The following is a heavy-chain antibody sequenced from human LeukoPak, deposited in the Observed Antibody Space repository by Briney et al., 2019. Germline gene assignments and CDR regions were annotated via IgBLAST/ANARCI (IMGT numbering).Heavy chain of an antibody. CDR2: INHSGST. Sequence: SETLSLTCAVTDGSFSDYYWTWIRQPPGKGLEWIGEINHSGSTNYNPSLKSGGTISVGTTKNQFSLKRVYVPAADTSVYYCARVSTAVTLSFGRTASIYNWGQGTLVTVSS. J-gene: IGHJ4*02. D-gene: IGHD4-23*01. CDR3: ARVSTAVTLSFGRTASIYN. CDR1: DGSFSDYY. V-gene: IGHV4-34*01.